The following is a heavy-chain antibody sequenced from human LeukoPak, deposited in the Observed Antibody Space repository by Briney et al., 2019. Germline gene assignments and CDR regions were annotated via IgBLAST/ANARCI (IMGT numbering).Heavy chain of an antibody. CDR1: GFTFSSYG. J-gene: IGHJ4*02. CDR3: AKDTLGYCSGGTCYPINF. V-gene: IGHV3-30*18. Sequence: GGSLRLSCAASGFTFSSYGMHWVRQAPGKGLEWVAVISYDGANRYYADSVMGRFTISRDNSKNTLYLQMNSLRAEDTAVYYCAKDTLGYCSGGTCYPINFWGQGTLVTVSS. D-gene: IGHD2-15*01. CDR2: ISYDGANR.